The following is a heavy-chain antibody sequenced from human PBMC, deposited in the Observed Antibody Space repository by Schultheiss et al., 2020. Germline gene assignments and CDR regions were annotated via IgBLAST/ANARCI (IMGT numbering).Heavy chain of an antibody. CDR2: ISVSGDST. V-gene: IGHV3-23*01. Sequence: GGSLRLSCAASGFTFSSYAMSWVRQAPGRGLEWVSTISVSGDSTYYADSVKGRFTISRDNSKNTLFLQMNSLRAEDTAVYYCARDWAMVQGVINYYYGMDVWGQGTTVTVSS. D-gene: IGHD3-10*01. J-gene: IGHJ6*02. CDR3: ARDWAMVQGVINYYYGMDV. CDR1: GFTFSSYA.